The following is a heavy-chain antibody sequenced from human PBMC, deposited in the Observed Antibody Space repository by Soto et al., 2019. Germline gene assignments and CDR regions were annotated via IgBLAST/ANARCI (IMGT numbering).Heavy chain of an antibody. CDR3: ARDGYDGSGSPYPAY. CDR2: IYYLGST. CDR1: GGSMSEYF. J-gene: IGHJ4*02. V-gene: IGHV4-59*01. Sequence: SETLSLTCSVSGGSMSEYFWSWIRQSPGKGLEWIGYIYYLGSTDYNPSLKSRVTISVDTSKGRFSLRLTSVTAADTAVYYCARDGYDGSGSPYPAYWGPGTQVTVSS. D-gene: IGHD3-10*01.